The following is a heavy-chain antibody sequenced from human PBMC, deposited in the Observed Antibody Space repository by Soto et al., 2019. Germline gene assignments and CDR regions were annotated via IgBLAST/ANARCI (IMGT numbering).Heavy chain of an antibody. Sequence: SETLSLTCTVSGGSISSYYWSWIRQPPGKGLEWIGYIYYSGSTNYNPSLKNRVTISVDTSKNQFSLKLSSVTAADTAVYYCARDPGYSYGYDYYYGMDVWGQGTTVTVSS. V-gene: IGHV4-59*01. D-gene: IGHD5-18*01. CDR1: GGSISSYY. CDR3: ARDPGYSYGYDYYYGMDV. J-gene: IGHJ6*02. CDR2: IYYSGST.